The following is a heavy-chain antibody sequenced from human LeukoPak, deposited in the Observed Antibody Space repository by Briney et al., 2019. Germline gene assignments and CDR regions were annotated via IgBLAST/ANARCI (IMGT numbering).Heavy chain of an antibody. J-gene: IGHJ4*02. CDR2: ISWNSGSI. V-gene: IGHV3-9*01. D-gene: IGHD3-22*01. Sequence: GGSLRLSCAASGFTFDDYAMHWVRQAPGKGLEWVSGISWNSGSIGYADSVKGRFTISRDNAKNSLYLQMNSLRAEDTALYYRAKGKYYDSSGYCDYWGQGTLVTVSS. CDR3: AKGKYYDSSGYCDY. CDR1: GFTFDDYA.